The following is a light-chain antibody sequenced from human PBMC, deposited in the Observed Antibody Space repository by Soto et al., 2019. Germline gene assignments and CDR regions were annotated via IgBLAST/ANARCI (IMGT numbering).Light chain of an antibody. CDR3: TSYVGNDIWV. CDR2: EVT. J-gene: IGLJ3*02. CDR1: SSDVGAYKY. Sequence: QSALTQPPSASGSPGQSVTISCTGTSSDVGAYKYVSWYQQYPGQAPKLMIYEVTKRPSGVSDRFSGSKSGNTASLTVSGLQAEDEADYYCTSYVGNDIWVFGGGTKVTVL. V-gene: IGLV2-8*01.